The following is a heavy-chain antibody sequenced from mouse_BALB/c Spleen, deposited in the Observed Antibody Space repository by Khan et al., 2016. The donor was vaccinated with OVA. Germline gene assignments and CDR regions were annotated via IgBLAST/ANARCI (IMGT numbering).Heavy chain of an antibody. CDR2: INPSNGYT. D-gene: IGHD2-14*01. Sequence: QVQLKQSGAELARPGASVKMSCKASGYTFTSYTIHWIKMRPGQGLEWIGYINPSNGYTNYNQKFKDKATLTADKSSTTAYMQLNSLTSDDSAVYNCVRDGAYHRNDGWFAYWGLGTLVTVSA. CDR1: GYTFTSYT. CDR3: VRDGAYHRNDGWFAY. J-gene: IGHJ3*01. V-gene: IGHV1-4*01.